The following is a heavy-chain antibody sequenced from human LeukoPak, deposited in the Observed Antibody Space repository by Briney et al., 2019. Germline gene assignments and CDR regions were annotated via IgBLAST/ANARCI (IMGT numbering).Heavy chain of an antibody. CDR1: GFTFSSHA. CDR2: ILYDGSNK. Sequence: GRSLRLSCAASGFTFSSHALHWVRQAPGKGLEWVAVILYDGSNKFYVDSVKGRFSISRDNSKSTLYLQMNSLRVEDTAVYYCARDMRLYGSSGHFDSWGQGTLVTVSS. CDR3: ARDMRLYGSSGHFDS. J-gene: IGHJ4*02. D-gene: IGHD6-13*01. V-gene: IGHV3-30*01.